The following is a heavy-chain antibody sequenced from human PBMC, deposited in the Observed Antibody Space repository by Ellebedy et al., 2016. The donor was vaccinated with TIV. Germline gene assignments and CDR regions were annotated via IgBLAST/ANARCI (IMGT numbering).Heavy chain of an antibody. J-gene: IGHJ4*02. D-gene: IGHD3-10*02. CDR3: ATNKAVRGVIIRGFDY. CDR1: GFTFSSYA. CDR2: ISYDGSNK. V-gene: IGHV3-30*01. Sequence: PGGSLRLSCAASGFTFSSYAMHWVRQAPGKGLEWVAVISYDGSNKYYADSVKGRFTISRDNSKNTLYLQMNSLRAEDTAVYYCATNKAVRGVIIRGFDYWGQGTLVTVSS.